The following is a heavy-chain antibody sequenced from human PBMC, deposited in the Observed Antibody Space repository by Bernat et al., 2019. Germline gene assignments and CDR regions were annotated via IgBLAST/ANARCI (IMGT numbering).Heavy chain of an antibody. CDR3: ARDQNSPPGGVNGATVTT. V-gene: IGHV3-66*01. Sequence: EVQLVESGGGLVQPGGSLRLSCAASGFTVSSNYMSWVRQAPGKGLEWVSVIYSGGSTYNADTVKSRFTISRDNSKNTLYLQMNSLRAEDTAVYYCARDQNSPPGGVNGATVTTWDQGTLVTVSS. D-gene: IGHD4-17*01. J-gene: IGHJ1*01. CDR1: GFTVSSNY. CDR2: IYSGGST.